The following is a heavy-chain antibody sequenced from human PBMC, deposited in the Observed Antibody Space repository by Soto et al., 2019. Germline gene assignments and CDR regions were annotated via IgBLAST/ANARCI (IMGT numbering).Heavy chain of an antibody. CDR2: ITGRGDST. V-gene: IGHV3-23*01. CDR3: AKDLYVQPPSGWFDP. D-gene: IGHD1-26*01. Sequence: GSLRLSCAASGFPFSDHAMHWVRQTPGKGLEWVSAITGRGDSTYYADSVKGRFTISRDNSKSTLYLQMMSLSAEDTAVYYCAKDLYVQPPSGWFDPWGQGTVVTVSS. J-gene: IGHJ5*02. CDR1: GFPFSDHA.